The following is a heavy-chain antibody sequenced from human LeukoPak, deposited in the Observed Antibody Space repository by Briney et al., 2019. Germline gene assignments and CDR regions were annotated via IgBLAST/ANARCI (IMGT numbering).Heavy chain of an antibody. D-gene: IGHD5-12*01. Sequence: PGGSLRLSCVGFGFTFSNYGMHWVRQAPGKGLEWVAVISYDGSNKYYADSVKGRLTISRDNSKNTLYLQMNSLRVEDTAVYYCAKGSGRDIVATIDYWGQGTPFTVSS. CDR1: GFTFSNYG. V-gene: IGHV3-30*18. CDR2: ISYDGSNK. J-gene: IGHJ4*02. CDR3: AKGSGRDIVATIDY.